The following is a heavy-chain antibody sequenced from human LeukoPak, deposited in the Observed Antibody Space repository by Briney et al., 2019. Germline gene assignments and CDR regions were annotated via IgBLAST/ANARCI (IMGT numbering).Heavy chain of an antibody. V-gene: IGHV4-39*01. Sequence: SETLSLTCTVSGGSISSSSYYWGWIRQPPGKGLEWIGSIYYSGSTYYNPSLKSRVTISVDTSRNQFSLKLSSVTAADTAVYYCARRLVYYFDYWGQGTLVTVSS. J-gene: IGHJ4*02. CDR2: IYYSGST. CDR1: GGSISSSSYY. CDR3: ARRLVYYFDY. D-gene: IGHD5/OR15-5a*01.